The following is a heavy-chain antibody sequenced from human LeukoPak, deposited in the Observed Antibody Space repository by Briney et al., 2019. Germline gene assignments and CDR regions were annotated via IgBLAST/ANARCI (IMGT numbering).Heavy chain of an antibody. CDR2: IYYSGST. D-gene: IGHD3-10*01. V-gene: IGHV4-39*01. J-gene: IGHJ3*02. Sequence: PSETLSLTCTVLGGSISTSSSYWGWIRQPPGKGLEWIGSIYYSGSTYYNPSLKSRVTISVDTSRNQFSLKLSSVSAADTAVYYCARGLGYGSGSYYLGFDMWGQGTMVTVSS. CDR1: GGSISTSSSY. CDR3: ARGLGYGSGSYYLGFDM.